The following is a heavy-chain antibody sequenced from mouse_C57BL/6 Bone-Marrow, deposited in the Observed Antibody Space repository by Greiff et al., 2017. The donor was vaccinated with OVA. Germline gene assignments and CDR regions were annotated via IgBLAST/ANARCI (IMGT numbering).Heavy chain of an antibody. CDR2: IDPSDSET. CDR3: ARDGGYDGFAY. J-gene: IGHJ3*01. Sequence: QVQLQQPGAELVRPGSSVKLSCKASGYTFTSYWMHWVKQRPIQGLEWIGNIDPSDSETNYNQKFKDKATLTVDKSSSTAYMQLSSLTSEDSAVYYCARDGGYDGFAYWGQGTLVTVSA. V-gene: IGHV1-52*01. CDR1: GYTFTSYW. D-gene: IGHD2-2*01.